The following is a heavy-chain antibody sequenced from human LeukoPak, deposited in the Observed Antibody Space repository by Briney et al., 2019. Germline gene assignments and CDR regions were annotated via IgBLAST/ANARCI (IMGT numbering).Heavy chain of an antibody. CDR1: GFTFSDYY. V-gene: IGHV3-11*06. CDR3: ARDTWYCSGGSCLLNWFDP. Sequence: PGGSLRLSYAASGFTFSDYYMSWIRQAPGKGLEWVSSISSSSSYIYYADSVKGRFTISRDNAKNSLYLQMNSLRAEDTAVYYCARDTWYCSGGSCLLNWFDPWGQGTLVTVSS. D-gene: IGHD2-15*01. CDR2: ISSSSSYI. J-gene: IGHJ5*02.